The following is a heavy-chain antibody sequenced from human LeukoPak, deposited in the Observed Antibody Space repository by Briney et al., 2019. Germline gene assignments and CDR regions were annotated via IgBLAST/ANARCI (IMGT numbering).Heavy chain of an antibody. CDR2: IIPIFGTA. D-gene: IGHD5-24*01. J-gene: IGHJ4*02. CDR1: GGTISSYA. Sequence: GASVKVSCKASGGTISSYAISWVRQAPGQGLEWMGGIIPIFGTANYAQKFQGRVTITADESTSTAYMELSSLRSEDTAVYYCAREVGDGYNPYFDYWGQGTLVTVSS. V-gene: IGHV1-69*13. CDR3: AREVGDGYNPYFDY.